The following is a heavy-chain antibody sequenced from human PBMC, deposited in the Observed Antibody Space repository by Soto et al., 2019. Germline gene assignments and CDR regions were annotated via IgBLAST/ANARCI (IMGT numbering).Heavy chain of an antibody. D-gene: IGHD3-10*01. CDR3: ARRALSRPRFFHDMEV. J-gene: IGHJ6*02. CDR2: IDPTDSDT. Sequence: PGESLKISCKGSGYDFMKYWIIWVRQMPGKGLEWMGRIDPTDSDTNYSPSFQGHVTISVDKSISTAFLQWSSLQASDTAIYYCARRALSRPRFFHDMEVCGQGTTLNVSS. CDR1: GYDFMKYW. V-gene: IGHV5-10-1*01.